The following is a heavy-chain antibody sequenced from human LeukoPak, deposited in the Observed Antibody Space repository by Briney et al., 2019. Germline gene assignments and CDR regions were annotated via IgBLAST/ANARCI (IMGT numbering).Heavy chain of an antibody. CDR3: ARQRREVGLPGVGRFDP. CDR2: VHYNGST. J-gene: IGHJ5*02. CDR1: GGTMSRYY. D-gene: IGHD3-10*01. V-gene: IGHV4-59*08. Sequence: SETLSLTCTVSGGTMSRYYWSWIRQPPGKRLEWIGFVHYNGSTSYNPSLKSRVTISIDTSKNQFSLKVTSVTAADTAVYYCARQRREVGLPGVGRFDPWGQGTLVIVSS.